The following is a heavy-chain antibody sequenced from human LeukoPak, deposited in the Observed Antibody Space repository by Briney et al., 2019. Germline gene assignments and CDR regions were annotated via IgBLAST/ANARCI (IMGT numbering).Heavy chain of an antibody. D-gene: IGHD5/OR15-5a*01. V-gene: IGHV4-39*01. CDR2: FYYSGST. CDR1: GDSISSSSYY. Sequence: SETLSLTCTVSGDSISSSSYYWGWIRQPPGKGLEWIGGFYYSGSTYYNPSLKSRVTISVDTSKNQFSLKLSSVTAADTAVYYCARHSPSGTDSSVFDIWGQGTMVTVSS. CDR3: ARHSPSGTDSSVFDI. J-gene: IGHJ3*02.